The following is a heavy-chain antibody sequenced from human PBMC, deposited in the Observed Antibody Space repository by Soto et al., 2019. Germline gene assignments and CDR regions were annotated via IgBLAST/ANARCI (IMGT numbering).Heavy chain of an antibody. V-gene: IGHV1-18*01. D-gene: IGHD1-26*01. CDR1: GYTFSSYG. CDR2: ISANNGNT. Sequence: ASVKVSCKTSGYTFSSYGFSWVRQAPGQGLEWMGWISANNGNTNYVQKLQGRVTMTTDTSTSTAYMELRSLRSDDTAVYYCARDRGSYALDYWGQGTLVTVS. CDR3: ARDRGSYALDY. J-gene: IGHJ4*02.